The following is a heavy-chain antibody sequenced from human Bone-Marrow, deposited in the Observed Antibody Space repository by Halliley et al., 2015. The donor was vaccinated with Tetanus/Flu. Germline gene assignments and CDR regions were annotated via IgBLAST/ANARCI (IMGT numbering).Heavy chain of an antibody. V-gene: IGHV3-21*01. Sequence: WVSSISSSSTNTYYTYSVRGRFTISRDNAKNSLYLQMDSLRAEDTAVYFCARDPISVVGGGSFDCWGQGTLVTVSS. J-gene: IGHJ4*02. CDR3: ARDPISVVGGGSFDC. CDR2: ISSSSTNT. D-gene: IGHD6-19*01.